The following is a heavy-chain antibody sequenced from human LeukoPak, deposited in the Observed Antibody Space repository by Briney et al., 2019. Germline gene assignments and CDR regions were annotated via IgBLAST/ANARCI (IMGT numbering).Heavy chain of an antibody. V-gene: IGHV3-21*01. J-gene: IGHJ4*02. CDR2: ITSSSDYI. CDR3: ARAELGYYDSSGYYSNYFDY. D-gene: IGHD3-22*01. CDR1: GFTFSIYS. Sequence: GGSLRLSCAASGFTFSIYSMNWVRQAPGKGLEWVSSITSSSDYIYYADSVKGRFTISRDNAKNSLYLQMNSLRAEDTAVYYCARAELGYYDSSGYYSNYFDYWGQGTLVTVSS.